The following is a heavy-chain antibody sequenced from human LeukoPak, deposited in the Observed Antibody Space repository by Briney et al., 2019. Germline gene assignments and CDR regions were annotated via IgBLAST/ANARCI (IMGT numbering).Heavy chain of an antibody. CDR3: ARHPCCSGGSCYVSDY. D-gene: IGHD2-15*01. CDR2: IYPGDSDT. Sequence: GESLKISCKGSGYSFTSYWIGWVRQMPGKGLEWMGIIYPGDSDTRYSPSFQGQVTISADKSISTAYLQWSSLKVSDTAMYYCARHPCCSGGSCYVSDYWGQGTLVTVSS. CDR1: GYSFTSYW. V-gene: IGHV5-51*01. J-gene: IGHJ4*02.